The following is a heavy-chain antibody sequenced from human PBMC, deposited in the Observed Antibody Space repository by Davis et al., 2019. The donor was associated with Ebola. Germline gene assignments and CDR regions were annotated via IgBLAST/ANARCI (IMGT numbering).Heavy chain of an antibody. D-gene: IGHD1-26*01. Sequence: GEPLKISCAASGFTFSSYSMNWVRQAPGKGLEWVSSISSSSSYIYYADSAKGRFTISRDNAKNSLYLQMNSLRAEDTAVYYCAREWVVRWFDPWGQGTLVTVSS. CDR3: AREWVVRWFDP. CDR2: ISSSSSYI. CDR1: GFTFSSYS. V-gene: IGHV3-21*01. J-gene: IGHJ5*02.